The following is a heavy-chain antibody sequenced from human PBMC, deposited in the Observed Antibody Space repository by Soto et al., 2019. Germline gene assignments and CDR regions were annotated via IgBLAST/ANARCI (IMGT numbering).Heavy chain of an antibody. D-gene: IGHD3-22*01. CDR1: GFTFSSYS. Sequence: GGSLRLSCAASGFTFSSYSMNWVRQAPGKGLEWVSSISSSSSYIYYADSVKGRFTISRDNAKNSLYLQMNSLRAEDTAVYYCARGTFYYDSSGYYGYWGQGTLVTVS. CDR3: ARGTFYYDSSGYYGY. V-gene: IGHV3-21*01. CDR2: ISSSSSYI. J-gene: IGHJ4*02.